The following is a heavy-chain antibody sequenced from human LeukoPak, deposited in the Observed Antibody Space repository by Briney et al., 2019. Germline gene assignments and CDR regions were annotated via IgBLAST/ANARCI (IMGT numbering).Heavy chain of an antibody. CDR2: ISGSGGST. CDR3: AKNHGAYDFWSGLSFDY. V-gene: IGHV3-23*01. CDR1: GFTFSSYA. D-gene: IGHD3-3*01. J-gene: IGHJ4*02. Sequence: PGGSLRLSCAASGFTFSSYAMSWVRQAPGKGLEWVSAISGSGGSTYYADSVKGRFTISRDNSENTLYLQMNSLRAEDTAVYYCAKNHGAYDFWSGLSFDYWGQGTLVTVSS.